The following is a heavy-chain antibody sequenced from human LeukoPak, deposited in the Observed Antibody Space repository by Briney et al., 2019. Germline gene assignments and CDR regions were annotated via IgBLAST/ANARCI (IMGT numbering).Heavy chain of an antibody. CDR1: GFTFSSYS. Sequence: PGGSLRLSCAASGFTFSSYSMNWARHAPGKGLEWVSYISSSSSTIYYADSVNGRFTISRDNAKNSLYLQMNSRRAEDTAVYYCARDRGKYSSSWYQYYYYYMDVWGKGTTVTVSS. V-gene: IGHV3-48*01. D-gene: IGHD6-13*01. CDR3: ARDRGKYSSSWYQYYYYYMDV. J-gene: IGHJ6*03. CDR2: ISSSSSTI.